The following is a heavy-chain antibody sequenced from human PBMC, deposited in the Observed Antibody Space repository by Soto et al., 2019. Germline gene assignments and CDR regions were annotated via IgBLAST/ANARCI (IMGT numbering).Heavy chain of an antibody. CDR2: IWYDGSHK. V-gene: IGHV3-33*01. CDR3: IRGSYCTTTTCYNLGWFAP. J-gene: IGHJ5*02. Sequence: PRLSCATSGFTFSGFVMQWVRQAPGKGLERVAVIWYDGSHKYYADSVKGRFTISRDDSKNTLYLQMNNLRVEDTAMYYCIRGSYCTTTTCYNLGWFAPWGQGTLVTACS. CDR1: GFTFSGFV. D-gene: IGHD2-2*02.